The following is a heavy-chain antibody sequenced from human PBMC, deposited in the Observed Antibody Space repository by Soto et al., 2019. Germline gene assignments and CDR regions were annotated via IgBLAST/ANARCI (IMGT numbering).Heavy chain of an antibody. J-gene: IGHJ6*02. Sequence: PSETLSLTCTVSGGSISSRGYHWSCIRQHPGKGLEWIGYIYYSGSTYYNPSLKSRVTISVDTSKNQFSLKLSSVTAADTAVYYCARDLDGSGRYYYGMDVWGQGTTVTVSS. CDR1: GGSISSRGYH. V-gene: IGHV4-31*03. CDR2: IYYSGST. CDR3: ARDLDGSGRYYYGMDV. D-gene: IGHD3-10*01.